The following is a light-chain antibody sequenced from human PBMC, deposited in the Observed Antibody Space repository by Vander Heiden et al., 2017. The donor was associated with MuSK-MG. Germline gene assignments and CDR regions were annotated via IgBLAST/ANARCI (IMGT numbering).Light chain of an antibody. CDR2: KDT. Sequence: SYELTQPPSLSVSPGQTASITCSGDKLGDKFAFWYQQKPGLSPVVVIYKDTKRPAGIPERFSGSNSGHTATLTISGTQAMDEAVYFCQAWDSSTVVFGGGTKLTVL. J-gene: IGLJ3*02. CDR3: QAWDSSTVV. V-gene: IGLV3-1*01. CDR1: KLGDKF.